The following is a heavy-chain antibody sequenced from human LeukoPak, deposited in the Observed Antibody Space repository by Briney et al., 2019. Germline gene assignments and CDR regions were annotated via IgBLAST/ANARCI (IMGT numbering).Heavy chain of an antibody. Sequence: SETLSLTCNVSGGSISRYYWNWIRQPPGKGLEWMGNTFYRGNTNYNPSLQSRLTVSVDTSKNQFSLKLTSVTAADTAVYYCASFREDTNGYYPYFDNWGQGTLVTVSS. V-gene: IGHV4-59*01. CDR1: GGSISRYY. CDR3: ASFREDTNGYYPYFDN. J-gene: IGHJ4*02. CDR2: TFYRGNT. D-gene: IGHD3-22*01.